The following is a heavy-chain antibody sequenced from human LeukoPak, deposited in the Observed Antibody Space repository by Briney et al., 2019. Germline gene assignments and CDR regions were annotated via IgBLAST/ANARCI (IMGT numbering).Heavy chain of an antibody. CDR3: ASFNSDFDY. D-gene: IGHD4-11*01. Sequence: GGSLTLSCAASGFTVSNNYMSWVRQAPGKGLEWVSVIYSGGSTYYADSVKGRFTISRDNSKNTLYLQMNSLRAEDTAVYYCASFNSDFDYWGQGTLVTVSS. CDR1: GFTVSNNY. J-gene: IGHJ4*02. V-gene: IGHV3-66*01. CDR2: IYSGGST.